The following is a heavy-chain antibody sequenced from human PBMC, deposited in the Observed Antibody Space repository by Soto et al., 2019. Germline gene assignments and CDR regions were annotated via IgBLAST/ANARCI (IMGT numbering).Heavy chain of an antibody. Sequence: QVQLVQSGAEVKKPGSSVKVSCKASGGTFSSYAISWVRQAPGQGLEWMGGIIPIFGTANYAQKFQGRVTITADESTSTAYMELSSLRSEDTSVYYCARVYIQQLPYYYYGMDVWGQGTTVTVSS. D-gene: IGHD6-13*01. V-gene: IGHV1-69*01. CDR1: GGTFSSYA. CDR3: ARVYIQQLPYYYYGMDV. CDR2: IIPIFGTA. J-gene: IGHJ6*02.